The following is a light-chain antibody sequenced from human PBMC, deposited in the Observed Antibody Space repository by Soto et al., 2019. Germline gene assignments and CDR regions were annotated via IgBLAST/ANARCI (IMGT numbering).Light chain of an antibody. CDR2: EVS. CDR1: SSDVGGYSY. J-gene: IGLJ2*01. Sequence: QSALTQPASVSGSPGQSMTISCTGTSSDVGGYSYVSWYQQHPGKTPKLMIYEVSNRPSGVSHRFSGSKSGNTASLTISGLQTEDEADYYCSSFSSITREVFGGGTQLTVL. CDR3: SSFSSITREV. V-gene: IGLV2-14*01.